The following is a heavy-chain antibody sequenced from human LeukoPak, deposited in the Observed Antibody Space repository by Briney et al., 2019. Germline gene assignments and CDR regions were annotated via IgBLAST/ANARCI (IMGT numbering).Heavy chain of an antibody. CDR2: IYWDDDK. D-gene: IGHD4-17*01. CDR3: VFRGDYRTLDQWFDP. V-gene: IGHV2-5*05. J-gene: IGHJ5*02. Sequence: SGPTLVNPTQTLTLTCTFSGFSLTTSGVGVGWVRQPPGKALEWLALIYWDDDKRYGPSLKSRVTITKDTSKNQVFLTMTNMDPVDTATYYCVFRGDYRTLDQWFDPWGQGTLVTVSS. CDR1: GFSLTTSGVG.